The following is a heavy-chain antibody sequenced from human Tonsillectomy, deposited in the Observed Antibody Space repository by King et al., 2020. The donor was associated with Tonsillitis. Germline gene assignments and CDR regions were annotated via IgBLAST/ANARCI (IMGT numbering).Heavy chain of an antibody. D-gene: IGHD3-22*01. V-gene: IGHV1-24*01. CDR1: GFTLTELS. CDR2: FDPEDGET. CDR3: ATGGFKYYYDSSGYYRDY. Sequence: QLVQSGAEVKKPGASVRVSCKVSGFTLTELSMYWVRQAPGKGLEWMGGFDPEDGETVYAQKFQGRVTMTEDTSTDTAYMVLSSLRSEDTAVYYFATGGFKYYYDSSGYYRDYWGQGTLVTVSS. J-gene: IGHJ4*02.